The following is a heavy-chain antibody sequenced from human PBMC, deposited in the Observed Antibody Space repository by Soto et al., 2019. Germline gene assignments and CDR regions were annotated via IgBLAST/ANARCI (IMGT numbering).Heavy chain of an antibody. CDR2: IYPGDSDT. CDR1: GYSFTSYW. J-gene: IGHJ6*02. V-gene: IGHV5-51*01. D-gene: IGHD6-19*01. CDR3: ARRGEGSSGWYGRAPGYYYGMDV. Sequence: GESLKISCKGSGYSFTSYWIGWVRQMPGKGLEWMGIIYPGDSDTRYSPSFQGQVTISADKSISTAYLQWSSLKASDTAMYYCARRGEGSSGWYGRAPGYYYGMDVWGQGTTVTVSS.